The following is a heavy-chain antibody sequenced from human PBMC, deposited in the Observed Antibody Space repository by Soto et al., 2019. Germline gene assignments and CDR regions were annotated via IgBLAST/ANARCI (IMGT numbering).Heavy chain of an antibody. V-gene: IGHV1-8*01. CDR3: ARCGQLLWFGELLSNGMDV. CDR2: MNPNSGNT. D-gene: IGHD3-10*01. CDR1: GYTFTSYD. J-gene: IGHJ6*02. Sequence: GASVKVSCKASGYTFTSYDINCVRQATGQVLEWMGWMNPNSGNTGYAQKFQGRVTMTRNTSISTAYMELSSLRSEDTAVYYCARCGQLLWFGELLSNGMDVWGQGTTVTVSS.